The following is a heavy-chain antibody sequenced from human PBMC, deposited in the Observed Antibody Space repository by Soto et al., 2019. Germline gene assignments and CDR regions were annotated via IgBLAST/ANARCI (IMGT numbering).Heavy chain of an antibody. CDR3: AREGGAAAGTRGRRFGP. D-gene: IGHD6-13*01. CDR2: IYYSGST. CDR1: GGSISSGGYY. Sequence: SETLSLTCTVSGGSISSGGYYWSWIRQHPGKGLEWIGYIYYSGSTYYNPSLKSRVTISVDTSKNQFSLKLSSVTAADTAVYYCAREGGAAAGTRGRRFGPWGQGTLVTVSS. V-gene: IGHV4-31*03. J-gene: IGHJ5*02.